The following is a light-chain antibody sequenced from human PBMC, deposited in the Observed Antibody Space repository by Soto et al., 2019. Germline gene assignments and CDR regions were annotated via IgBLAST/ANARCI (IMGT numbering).Light chain of an antibody. J-gene: IGLJ1*01. CDR1: SSDIGTYNF. Sequence: QSALTQPASVSGSPGQSITISCTGTSSDIGTYNFVSWYQQHPGKAPKFIIYDDIKRPSGVSNRFSGSKSGNTASLTISGLQAEDEADYYCCSYAGTGTDNYVFGSGTKLTVL. CDR3: CSYAGTGTDNYV. CDR2: DDI. V-gene: IGLV2-23*01.